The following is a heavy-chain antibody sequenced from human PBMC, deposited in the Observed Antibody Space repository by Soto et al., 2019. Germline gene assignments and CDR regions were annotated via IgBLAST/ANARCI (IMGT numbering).Heavy chain of an antibody. CDR3: ARDLGYDYGVYYGVDV. V-gene: IGHV1-69*01. Sequence: QVQLVQSGAEVKKPGSSVKVSCKASGGTFSSYGLSWVRQAPGQGLEWMGGIIPMFGSTHYAPKFQGRVTITADGSTRTASMELSSLRSEDTAVYYCARDLGYDYGVYYGVDVWGQGTTVTVSS. J-gene: IGHJ6*02. CDR2: IIPMFGST. CDR1: GGTFSSYG. D-gene: IGHD5-12*01.